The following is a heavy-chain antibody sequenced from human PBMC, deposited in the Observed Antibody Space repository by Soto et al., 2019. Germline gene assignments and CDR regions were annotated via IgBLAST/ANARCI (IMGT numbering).Heavy chain of an antibody. V-gene: IGHV3-23*01. CDR1: GFIFISYA. CDR3: AKCPTDPYGDYLYWYFDL. CDR2: ISGSGGST. J-gene: IGHJ2*01. D-gene: IGHD4-17*01. Sequence: PGGSLRLSCAASGFIFISYAMSWVRQAPWKGLEWVSAISGSGGSTYYADSVKGRFTISRDNSKNTLYLQMNSLRAEDTAVYYCAKCPTDPYGDYLYWYFDLWGRGTLVTVSS.